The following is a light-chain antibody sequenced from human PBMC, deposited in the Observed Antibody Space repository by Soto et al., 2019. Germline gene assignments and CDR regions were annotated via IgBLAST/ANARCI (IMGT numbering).Light chain of an antibody. V-gene: IGKV1-5*03. CDR3: QQYNSALT. Sequence: DIQMTQSPSTLSASVGDRVTITCRASQSISSWLAWYQQKPGKAPKLLIYKASSLESGVPSRFSGSGSGTEFTLTISSLQPDDFATYYCQQYNSALTFGGGTNVEIK. J-gene: IGKJ4*01. CDR1: QSISSW. CDR2: KAS.